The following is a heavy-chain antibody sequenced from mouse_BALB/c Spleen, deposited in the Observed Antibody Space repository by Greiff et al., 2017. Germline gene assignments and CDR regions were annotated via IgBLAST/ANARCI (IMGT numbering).Heavy chain of an antibody. J-gene: IGHJ3*01. D-gene: IGHD4-1*01. Sequence: EVMLVESGGGLVKPGGSLKLSCAASGFAFSSYDMSWVRQTPEKRLEWVAYISSGGGSTYYPDTVKGRFTISRDNAKNTLYLQMSSLKSEDTAMYYCASQLGFAYWGQGTLVTVSA. CDR3: ASQLGFAY. V-gene: IGHV5-12-1*01. CDR1: GFAFSSYD. CDR2: ISSGGGST.